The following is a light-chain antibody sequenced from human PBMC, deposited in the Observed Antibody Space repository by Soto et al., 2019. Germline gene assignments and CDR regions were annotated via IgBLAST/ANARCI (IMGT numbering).Light chain of an antibody. J-gene: IGKJ5*01. V-gene: IGKV3-15*01. CDR3: QQYYNWPRT. Sequence: EIVMTQSPASLSVSPGERATLSCRASQSVNSNLAWYQQKPGQAPRLLIYGASSRATGLPARFSGSGSGTEFTLTINSLQAEDCAVYYCQQYYNWPRTFGQGTRLEIK. CDR1: QSVNSN. CDR2: GAS.